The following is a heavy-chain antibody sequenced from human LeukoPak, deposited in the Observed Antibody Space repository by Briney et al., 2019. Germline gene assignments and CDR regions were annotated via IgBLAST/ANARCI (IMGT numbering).Heavy chain of an antibody. V-gene: IGHV1-2*02. D-gene: IGHD3-22*01. CDR1: GYTFTGYY. CDR2: INPNSGGT. J-gene: IGHJ4*02. CDR3: ARDLSRYYYDSSGYYPLDY. Sequence: GASVKVSCKASGYTFTGYYMHWVRQAPGQGLEWMGWINPNSGGTNYAQKLQGRVTMTTDTSTSTAYMELRSLRSDDTAVYYCARDLSRYYYDSSGYYPLDYWGQGTLVTVSS.